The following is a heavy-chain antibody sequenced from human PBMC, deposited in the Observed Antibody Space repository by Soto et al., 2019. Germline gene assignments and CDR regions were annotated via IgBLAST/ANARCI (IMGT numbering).Heavy chain of an antibody. J-gene: IGHJ6*03. D-gene: IGHD3-3*01. CDR3: ARASRLISFFGVVTYSYYMDF. CDR2: MNPNSGNT. V-gene: IGHV1-8*01. Sequence: GASVKVSCKASGYTFTSYDINWVRQATGQGLEWMGWMNPNSGNTGYAQKLQGRVTMTRNTSISTAYMELSSLRSEDTAVYYCARASRLISFFGVVTYSYYMDFWGKGTTVTVSS. CDR1: GYTFTSYD.